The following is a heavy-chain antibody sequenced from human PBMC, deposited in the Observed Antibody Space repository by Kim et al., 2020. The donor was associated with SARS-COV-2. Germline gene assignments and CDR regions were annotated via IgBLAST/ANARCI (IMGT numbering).Heavy chain of an antibody. J-gene: IGHJ4*02. CDR2: ISGSGAAT. CDR3: AKLSAVYRSPSDY. Sequence: GGSLRLSCAASGFTFRSYAMTWVRQAPGKGLEWVSIISGSGAATYYADSVKGRFTISRDSSKNTLYLQMNSLRADDTATYYCAKLSAVYRSPSDYWGQGT. V-gene: IGHV3-23*01. D-gene: IGHD6-19*01. CDR1: GFTFRSYA.